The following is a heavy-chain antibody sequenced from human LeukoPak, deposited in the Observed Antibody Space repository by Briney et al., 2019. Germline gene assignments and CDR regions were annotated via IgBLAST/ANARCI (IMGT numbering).Heavy chain of an antibody. CDR1: GGTFSSYA. D-gene: IGHD3-10*01. J-gene: IGHJ4*02. V-gene: IGHV1-69*06. Sequence: ASVKVSCKASGGTFSSYAISWVRQAPGQGLEWMRGIIPIFGTANYAQKFQGRVTITADKSTSTAYMELSSLRSEDTAVYYCARSRARGDFDYWGQGTLVTVSS. CDR3: ARSRARGDFDY. CDR2: IIPIFGTA.